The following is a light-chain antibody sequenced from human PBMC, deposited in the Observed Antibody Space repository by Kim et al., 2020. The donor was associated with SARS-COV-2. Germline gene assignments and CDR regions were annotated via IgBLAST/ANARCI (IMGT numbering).Light chain of an antibody. V-gene: IGKV1-16*01. CDR3: QQYDTYPGT. CDR1: QDIRNS. J-gene: IGKJ2*01. CDR2: AAS. Sequence: DIQMTQSPSAMSASVGDRVTITCRASQDIRNSLAWFQQKPGKAPQSLIFAASSLQTGVPSRFSGSGSGTDFTLTISSLQPQDFATYYCQQYDTYPGTFGQGAKLEI.